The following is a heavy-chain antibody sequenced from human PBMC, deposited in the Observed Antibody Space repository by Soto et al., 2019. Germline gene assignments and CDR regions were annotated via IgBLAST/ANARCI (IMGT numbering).Heavy chain of an antibody. D-gene: IGHD4-17*01. CDR3: ARGDYDFDY. J-gene: IGHJ4*02. CDR2: IGESGTPT. CDR1: GFTFSSYA. V-gene: IGHV3-23*01. Sequence: GGSLRLSCAASGFTFSSYAMKWVRQAPGKGLEWVSLIGESGTPTYYADSVKGRFTISRDNSGNTLFLEMYSLRAEDTAVYYCARGDYDFDYWGQGTLVTVSS.